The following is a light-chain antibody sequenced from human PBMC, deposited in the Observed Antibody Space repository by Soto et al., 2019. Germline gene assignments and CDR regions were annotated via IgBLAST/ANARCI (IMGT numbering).Light chain of an antibody. Sequence: DIQMTQSPSSVSASVGDTVTITCRASQDINSRLAWFQQKPGRAPKYLIQAASILQSGFPSRFAGSGSGTDFTLTINTLQPEDFATYYCLQVKSFPRTVGQGTKVDIK. J-gene: IGKJ1*01. CDR2: AAS. V-gene: IGKV1-12*01. CDR1: QDINSR. CDR3: LQVKSFPRT.